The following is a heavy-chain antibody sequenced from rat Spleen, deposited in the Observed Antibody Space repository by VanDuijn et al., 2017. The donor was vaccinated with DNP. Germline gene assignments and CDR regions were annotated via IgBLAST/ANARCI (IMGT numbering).Heavy chain of an antibody. CDR3: TRGNYAMDA. CDR1: GFTFSDYA. CDR2: ISYDGTRT. J-gene: IGHJ4*01. V-gene: IGHV5-17*01. Sequence: EVHLVESGGDLVQPGRSLKLSCEASGFTFSDYAMAWVRQAPKKGLEWVATISYDGTRTYYRDSVKGRFTISRDNAKSTLYLQMDSLRSEDTATYYCTRGNYAMDAWGQGTSVTVSS.